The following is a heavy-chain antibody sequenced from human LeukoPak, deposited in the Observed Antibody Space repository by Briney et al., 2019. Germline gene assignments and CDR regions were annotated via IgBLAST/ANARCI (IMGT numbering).Heavy chain of an antibody. J-gene: IGHJ4*02. CDR2: IIPIFGTA. CDR1: GYTFTSYY. D-gene: IGHD1-26*01. V-gene: IGHV1-69*06. CDR3: ARVSPSAEGATTWDYFDY. Sequence: SVKVSCKASGYTFTSYYMHWVRQAPGQGLEWMGGIIPIFGTANYAQKFQGRVTITADKSTSTAYMELSSLRSEDTAVYYCARVSPSAEGATTWDYFDYWGQGTLVTVSS.